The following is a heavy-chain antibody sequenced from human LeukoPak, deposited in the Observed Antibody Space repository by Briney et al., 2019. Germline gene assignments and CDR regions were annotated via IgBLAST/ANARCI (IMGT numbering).Heavy chain of an antibody. V-gene: IGHV4-39*07. CDR3: ARGSSGYSHVDY. Sequence: SETLSLTCTVSGGSISSSSYYWGWIRQPPGKGLEWIGSIYYSGSTYYNPSLKSRVTISVDTSKNQFSLKLSSVTAADTAVYYCARGSSGYSHVDYWGQGTLVTVSS. J-gene: IGHJ4*02. D-gene: IGHD3-22*01. CDR1: GGSISSSSYY. CDR2: IYYSGST.